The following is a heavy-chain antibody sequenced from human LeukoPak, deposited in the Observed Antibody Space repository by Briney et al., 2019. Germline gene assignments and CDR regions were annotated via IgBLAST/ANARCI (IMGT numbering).Heavy chain of an antibody. CDR2: IAQDGSET. Sequence: PGRSLRLSCAASGFTFSSYGMHWVRQAPGKGLEWVDNIAQDGSETYYVDSVKGRFTISRDNAKNSLFLQMNSLRAGDTAVYFCARLWGYLGAETFDYWGQGTLVTVSS. CDR3: ARLWGYLGAETFDY. D-gene: IGHD3-22*01. CDR1: GFTFSSYG. V-gene: IGHV3-7*03. J-gene: IGHJ4*02.